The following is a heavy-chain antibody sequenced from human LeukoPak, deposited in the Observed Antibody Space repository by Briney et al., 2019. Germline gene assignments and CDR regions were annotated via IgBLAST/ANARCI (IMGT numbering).Heavy chain of an antibody. CDR2: ISAYNGNT. V-gene: IGHV1-18*01. D-gene: IGHD2-8*01. CDR1: GYTFTSYG. CDR3: ARDPRYCTNGVCRPTEYFQH. Sequence: GASVKVSCKASGYTFTSYGISWVRQAPGQGLEWMGWISAYNGNTNYAQKLRGRVTMTTDTSTSTAYMELRSLRSDDTAVYYCARDPRYCTNGVCRPTEYFQHWGQGTLVTVSS. J-gene: IGHJ1*01.